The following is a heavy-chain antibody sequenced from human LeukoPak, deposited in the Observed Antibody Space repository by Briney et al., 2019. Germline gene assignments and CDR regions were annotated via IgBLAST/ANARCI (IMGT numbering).Heavy chain of an antibody. D-gene: IGHD1-26*01. Sequence: GGSLRLSCAASGFTFSTYWMSWVRQAPGKGLEWLANIKHDGSDKKYVDSVKGRFTISRDNAKRSLYLRMNSLRAEDTAVYYCARKMNIVGAQGWGYGLDVWGHGTTVTVSS. CDR1: GFTFSTYW. CDR2: IKHDGSDK. CDR3: ARKMNIVGAQGWGYGLDV. J-gene: IGHJ6*02. V-gene: IGHV3-7*05.